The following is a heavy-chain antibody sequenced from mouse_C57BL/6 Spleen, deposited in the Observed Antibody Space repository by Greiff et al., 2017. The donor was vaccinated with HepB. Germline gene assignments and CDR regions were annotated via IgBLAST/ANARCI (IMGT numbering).Heavy chain of an antibody. D-gene: IGHD4-1*01. CDR1: GYSITSGYY. CDR2: ISYDGSN. V-gene: IGHV3-6*01. J-gene: IGHJ1*03. Sequence: DVKLQESGPGLVKPSQSLSLTCSVTGYSITSGYYWNWIRQFPGNKLEWMGYISYDGSNNYNPSLKNRISITRDTSKNQFFLKLNSVTTEDTATYYCARGGTGKYFDVWGTGTTVTVSS. CDR3: ARGGTGKYFDV.